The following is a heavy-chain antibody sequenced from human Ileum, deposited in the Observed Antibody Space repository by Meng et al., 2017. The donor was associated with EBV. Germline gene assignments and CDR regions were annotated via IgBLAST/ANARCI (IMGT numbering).Heavy chain of an antibody. D-gene: IGHD1-26*01. J-gene: IGHJ5*02. CDR2: IYSDGRT. V-gene: IGHV3-53*01. Sequence: EVWLVGSGGGLIRPGGSLRLSCAASGFTVRSSYMRWVRQAPGKGLELVSVIYSDGRTYYADTVKGRFTISRDSSKSTLFLQMNSLRVEDTAVYYCARWDARFDAWGQGTLVTVSS. CDR3: ARWDARFDA. CDR1: GFTVRSSY.